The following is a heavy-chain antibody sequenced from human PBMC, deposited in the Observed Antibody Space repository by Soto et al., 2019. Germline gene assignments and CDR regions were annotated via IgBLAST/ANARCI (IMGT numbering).Heavy chain of an antibody. CDR2: IYPGDSDT. CDR1: GYSFTGYW. J-gene: IGHJ6*02. D-gene: IGHD3-10*01. Sequence: GESLKISCKGSGYSFTGYWIGWVRQMPGKGLEWMGIIYPGDSDTRYSPSFQCQVTISADKSISTAYLQWSSLKASDTAMYYCARGSGSYALTYYYYYYGMDVWGQGTTVTVSS. V-gene: IGHV5-51*01. CDR3: ARGSGSYALTYYYYYYGMDV.